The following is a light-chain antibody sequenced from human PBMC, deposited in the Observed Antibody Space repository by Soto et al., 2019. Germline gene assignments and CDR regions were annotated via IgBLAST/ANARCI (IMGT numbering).Light chain of an antibody. V-gene: IGKV1-6*01. J-gene: IGKJ1*01. CDR2: AAS. CDR3: LQFYNFSWR. CDR1: QVIGND. Sequence: AIQMTQSPSSLSASVGDRVTISCRASQVIGNDLSWYHQKPGKAHRLLIFAASNLQSGVPSRFSGSGSGPDFTLTISRLQPEDFATYDCLQFYNFSWRFGQGTKVDI.